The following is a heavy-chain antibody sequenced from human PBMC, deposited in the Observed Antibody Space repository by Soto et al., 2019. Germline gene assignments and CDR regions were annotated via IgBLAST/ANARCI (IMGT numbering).Heavy chain of an antibody. D-gene: IGHD6-19*01. CDR2: ISGSGGST. CDR3: AKTTGVSGWYHAPQFDY. V-gene: IGHV3-23*01. J-gene: IGHJ4*02. Sequence: PGGSLRLSCAASGFTFSSYAMSWVRQAPGKGLEWVSAISGSGGSTYYADSVKGRFTISRDNSKNTLYLQMNSLRAEDTAVYYCAKTTGVSGWYHAPQFDYWGQGTLVTVSS. CDR1: GFTFSSYA.